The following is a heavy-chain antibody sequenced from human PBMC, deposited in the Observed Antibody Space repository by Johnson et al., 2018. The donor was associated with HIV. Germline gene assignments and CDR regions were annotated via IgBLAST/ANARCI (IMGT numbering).Heavy chain of an antibody. CDR1: GFNVSTNY. V-gene: IGHV3-30-3*01. Sequence: QVQLVESGGGLIQPGGSLRLSCAASGFNVSTNYMSWVRQAPGKGLEWVAVISYDGSNKYYADSVKGRFTISRDNSKNTLYLQMHSLRAEDTAVYYCARLRGAFDIWGQGTMVTVSS. J-gene: IGHJ3*02. CDR2: ISYDGSNK. CDR3: ARLRGAFDI.